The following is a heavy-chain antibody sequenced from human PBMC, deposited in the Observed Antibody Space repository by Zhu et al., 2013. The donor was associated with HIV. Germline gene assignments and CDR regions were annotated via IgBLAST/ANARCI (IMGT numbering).Heavy chain of an antibody. J-gene: IGHJ4*02. D-gene: IGHD2-2*01. CDR1: EGTFSSYA. Sequence: VQLVQSGAEVKKPGSSVKVSCKASEGTFSSYAISWVRQAPGQGLEWMGGIIPIFGTANYAQKFQGRVTITADESTSTAYMELSSLRSEDTAVYYCAREGTYCSSTSCYLDFDYWGQGTLVTVSS. CDR3: AREGTYCSSTSCYLDFDY. CDR2: IIPIFGTA. V-gene: IGHV1-69*01.